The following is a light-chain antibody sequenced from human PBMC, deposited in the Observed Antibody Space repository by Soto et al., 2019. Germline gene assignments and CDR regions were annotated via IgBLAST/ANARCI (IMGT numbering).Light chain of an antibody. J-gene: IGLJ1*01. CDR3: TSFTPRPTSV. CDR2: DVS. V-gene: IGLV2-14*03. CDR1: SNDVGHFNY. Sequence: PVRSSTITRKGTSNDVGHFNYVSWFQQHPGKAPKLLIFDVSNWPSGVSDRFSGSKSGNTASLTISGLQPEHEADYYCTSFTPRPTSVSGSATKVPV.